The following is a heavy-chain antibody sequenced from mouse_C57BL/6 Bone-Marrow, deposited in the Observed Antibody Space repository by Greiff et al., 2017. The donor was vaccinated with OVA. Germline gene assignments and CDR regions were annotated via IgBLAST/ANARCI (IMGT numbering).Heavy chain of an antibody. D-gene: IGHD2-3*01. CDR1: AYPFTSYW. CDR3: ARTGRSGIYDGYCLFWYAMVY. CDR2: FDPSVSST. Sequence: QVQLQQPEAELVMPGASVKLSCKASAYPFTSYWMPGVKQRPGQGLAGIGEFDPSVSSTNYKQKFKGKSTLTVDKSSSTAYMPTSRLTTEDSAVYYCARTGRSGIYDGYCLFWYAMVYWGQGTAITVSA. V-gene: IGHV1-69*01. J-gene: IGHJ4*01.